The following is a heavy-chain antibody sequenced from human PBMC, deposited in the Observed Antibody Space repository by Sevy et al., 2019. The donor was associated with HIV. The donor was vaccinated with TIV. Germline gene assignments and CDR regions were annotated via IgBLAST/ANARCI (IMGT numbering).Heavy chain of an antibody. CDR2: IKQDGSEK. D-gene: IGHD3-22*01. CDR3: ARGGDYYDSSGYMDFQH. CDR1: GFTFSSYW. J-gene: IGHJ1*01. V-gene: IGHV3-7*01. Sequence: GGSLRLSCAASGFTFSSYWMSWVRQAPGKGLEWVANIKQDGSEKYYVDSVKGRFTIYRDNAKNSLYLQMNSLRDEDTAVYYCARGGDYYDSSGYMDFQHWGQGTLVTVSS.